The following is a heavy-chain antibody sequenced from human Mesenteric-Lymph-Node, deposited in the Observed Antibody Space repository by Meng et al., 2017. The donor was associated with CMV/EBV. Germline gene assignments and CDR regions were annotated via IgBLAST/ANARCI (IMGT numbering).Heavy chain of an antibody. CDR3: ARGWRDYYGSGSYYDY. V-gene: IGHV1-69*01. CDR1: GGTFGSYA. Sequence: SGGTFGSYAISWVRHAPGQGLEWRGGIIPIFGTANYAQKFQGRVTITADESTSTAYMELSSLRSEDTAVYYCARGWRDYYGSGSYYDYWGQGTLVTVSS. CDR2: IIPIFGTA. J-gene: IGHJ4*02. D-gene: IGHD3-10*01.